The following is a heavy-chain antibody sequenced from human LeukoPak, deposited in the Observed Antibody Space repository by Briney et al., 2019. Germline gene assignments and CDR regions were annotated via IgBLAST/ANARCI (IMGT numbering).Heavy chain of an antibody. Sequence: GGSLRLSCAASGFTFDDYAMHWVRQAPGKGLEWVSVISWNSVSTDYADSVKGRFTISRDNAKNSLYLQMKSLRAEDTALYYCAKVPDLDVGPPYYSDFWRQGTGLTVP. CDR2: ISWNSVST. D-gene: IGHD1-26*01. CDR3: AKVPDLDVGPPYYSDF. J-gene: IGHJ4*02. CDR1: GFTFDDYA. V-gene: IGHV3-9*01.